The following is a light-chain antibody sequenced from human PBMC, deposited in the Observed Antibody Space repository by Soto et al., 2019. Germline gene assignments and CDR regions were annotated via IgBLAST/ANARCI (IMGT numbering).Light chain of an antibody. V-gene: IGLV2-11*01. Sequence: QSALTQPRSVSGYPGQSVTISCTGPSSDVGGYNYVSWYQQHPGKAPKVMIYDVSKRPSGVPDRFSGSKSGNTASLTISGLQAEDEAEYYCCSYAGSHIWVFGGGTKLTVL. CDR3: CSYAGSHIWV. J-gene: IGLJ3*02. CDR1: SSDVGGYNY. CDR2: DVS.